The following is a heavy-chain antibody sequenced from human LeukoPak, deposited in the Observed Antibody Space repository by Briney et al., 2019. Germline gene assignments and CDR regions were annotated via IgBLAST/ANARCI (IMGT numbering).Heavy chain of an antibody. Sequence: GGSLRLSCAASGFTFSSYAMSWVRQAPGKGLEWVSAISGSGGSTYCADSVKGRFTISRDNSKNTLYLQTNSLRAEDTAVYYCAKPRNYDFWSGYDSHRAFDIWGQGTMVTVSS. V-gene: IGHV3-23*01. CDR1: GFTFSSYA. D-gene: IGHD3-3*01. CDR3: AKPRNYDFWSGYDSHRAFDI. J-gene: IGHJ3*02. CDR2: ISGSGGST.